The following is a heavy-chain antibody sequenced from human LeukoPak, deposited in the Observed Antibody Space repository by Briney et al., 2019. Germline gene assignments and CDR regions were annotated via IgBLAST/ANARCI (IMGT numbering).Heavy chain of an antibody. J-gene: IGHJ4*02. CDR2: ISGNGGVI. CDR1: GFTFSDNY. CDR3: ARDRWDYDYRKYFFDY. D-gene: IGHD4-11*01. V-gene: IGHV3-11*04. Sequence: PGGSLRLSCAASGFTFSDNYMTWVRQAPGKGLEWLSYISGNGGVIQYADSVKGRFTISRDNAKNSVSLQMNSLRAEDTAVYFCARDRWDYDYRKYFFDYWGQGTLVTVSS.